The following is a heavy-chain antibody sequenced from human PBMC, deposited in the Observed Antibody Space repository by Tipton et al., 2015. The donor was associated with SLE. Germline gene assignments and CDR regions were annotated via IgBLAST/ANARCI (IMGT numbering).Heavy chain of an antibody. Sequence: TLSLTCTVSGGSVSSGSYYWSWIRQPPGKGLEWIGYIYYSGSTNYNPSLKSRVTISVDTSKNQFSLKLSSVTAADTAVYYCARGINWNYYYGMDVWGQGTTVTVSS. V-gene: IGHV4-61*01. CDR1: GGSVSSGSYY. J-gene: IGHJ6*02. CDR2: IYYSGST. D-gene: IGHD1-1*01. CDR3: ARGINWNYYYGMDV.